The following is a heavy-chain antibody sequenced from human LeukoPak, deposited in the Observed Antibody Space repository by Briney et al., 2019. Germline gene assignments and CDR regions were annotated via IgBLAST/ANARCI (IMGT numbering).Heavy chain of an antibody. CDR3: ARVRSPAAGTRFDY. J-gene: IGHJ4*02. Sequence: ASVKVSCKASGYTFSSYDFSWVRQAPREELEWMGWISAYNGNTNYAQKLQGRVTMTTDTSTSTAYMELRGLRSDDTAVYYCARVRSPAAGTRFDYWGQGTLVTVSS. CDR1: GYTFSSYD. V-gene: IGHV1-18*01. CDR2: ISAYNGNT. D-gene: IGHD6-13*01.